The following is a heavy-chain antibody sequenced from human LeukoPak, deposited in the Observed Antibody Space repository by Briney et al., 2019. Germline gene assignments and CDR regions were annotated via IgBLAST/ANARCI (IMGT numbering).Heavy chain of an antibody. V-gene: IGHV3-33*08. Sequence: AGGSPRLSCAASGFTFSSYGMHWVRQAPGKGLEWVAVIWYDGSNKYYADSVKGRFTISRDNSKNTLYLQMNSLRAEDTAVYYCARDAGEPGAFDIWGQGTMVTVSS. CDR2: IWYDGSNK. CDR1: GFTFSSYG. CDR3: ARDAGEPGAFDI. D-gene: IGHD7-27*01. J-gene: IGHJ3*02.